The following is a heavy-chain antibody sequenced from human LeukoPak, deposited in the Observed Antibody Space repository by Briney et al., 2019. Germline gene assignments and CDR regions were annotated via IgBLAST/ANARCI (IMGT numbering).Heavy chain of an antibody. J-gene: IGHJ4*02. V-gene: IGHV5-51*01. CDR3: ARRGTYYYDSSGYADY. CDR2: IYPGDSDT. D-gene: IGHD3-22*01. CDR1: GYSFTSYW. Sequence: GESLKISCKGSGYSFTSYWIGWVRQMPGKGLEWMGIIYPGDSDTRYSPSFQGQVTISADKSISTAYLQWSSLKALDTAMYYCARRGTYYYDSSGYADYWGQGTLVTVSS.